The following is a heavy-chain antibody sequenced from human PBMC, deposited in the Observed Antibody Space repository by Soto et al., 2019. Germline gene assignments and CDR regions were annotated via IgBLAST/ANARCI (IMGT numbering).Heavy chain of an antibody. D-gene: IGHD2-2*01. CDR1: RFTFSTYE. V-gene: IGHV3-48*03. CDR3: ASTYCSSTSCYRAFDI. J-gene: IGHJ3*02. Sequence: GGSLRLSCAASRFTFSTYEMHWVRQAPGKGLEWVSCISSSGSSVYYADSVKGRFTISRDNSKNTLYLQMNSLRAEDTAVHYCASTYCSSTSCYRAFDIWGQGTMVTVSS. CDR2: ISSSGSSV.